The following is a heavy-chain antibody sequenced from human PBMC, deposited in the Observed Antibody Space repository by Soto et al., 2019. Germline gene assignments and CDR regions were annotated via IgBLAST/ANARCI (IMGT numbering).Heavy chain of an antibody. Sequence: QVQPVQSGAEVKKPGASVKFSCKASGYTFTSYDINCVRQATGQGLEWMGWMHPNSANTGYAQKFQGRVTMTRNTSISTAYKELSSMRSEDTAVYYCEREKVGANDYWGQGTLVTVSS. D-gene: IGHD1-26*01. J-gene: IGHJ4*02. CDR3: EREKVGANDY. V-gene: IGHV1-8*01. CDR2: MHPNSANT. CDR1: GYTFTSYD.